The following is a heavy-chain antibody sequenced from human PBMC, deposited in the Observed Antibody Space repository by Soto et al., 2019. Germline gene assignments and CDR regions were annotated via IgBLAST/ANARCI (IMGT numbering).Heavy chain of an antibody. Sequence: EVQLVESGGGLVQPGGSLKLSCAASGFTFSDSSVHWVRQASGKGLEWVGRIKNKANIYATEYAASVKGRFTISRDDSKNTADLQMNKLKTEDTAMYCCIRGYPGRFDRWCQVTLVTVSS. CDR3: IRGYPGRFDR. CDR1: GFTFSDSS. CDR2: IKNKANIYAT. D-gene: IGHD5-12*01. V-gene: IGHV3-73*01. J-gene: IGHJ5*02.